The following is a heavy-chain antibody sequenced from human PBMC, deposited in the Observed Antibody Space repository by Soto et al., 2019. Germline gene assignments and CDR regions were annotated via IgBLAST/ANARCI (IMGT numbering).Heavy chain of an antibody. J-gene: IGHJ6*02. CDR1: GFTFSSYG. CDR3: AKDAGDGVLDYGRDV. V-gene: IGHV3-30*18. CDR2: ISYDGSNK. Sequence: QVQLVESGGGVVQPGRSLRLSCAASGFTFSSYGMHWVRQAPGKGLEWVAVISYDGSNKYYADSVKGRFTISRDNSKKTLYLQMNSLRAEDTAVYYCAKDAGDGVLDYGRDVWGQGTTVTVSS. D-gene: IGHD3-16*01.